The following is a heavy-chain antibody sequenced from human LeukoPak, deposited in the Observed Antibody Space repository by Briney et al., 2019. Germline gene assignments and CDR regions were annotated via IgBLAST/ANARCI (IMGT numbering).Heavy chain of an antibody. J-gene: IGHJ4*02. CDR3: ASLAVASYFDY. Sequence: PGGSLRLSCAASGFTFSSYWMTWVRQAPGKGLEWVANIKQDGSEKYYVDSVKGRFTISRDNAKNSLYLQMNSLRAEDTAVYYCASLAVASYFDYWGQGTLVTVSS. CDR1: GFTFSSYW. CDR2: IKQDGSEK. V-gene: IGHV3-7*01. D-gene: IGHD6-19*01.